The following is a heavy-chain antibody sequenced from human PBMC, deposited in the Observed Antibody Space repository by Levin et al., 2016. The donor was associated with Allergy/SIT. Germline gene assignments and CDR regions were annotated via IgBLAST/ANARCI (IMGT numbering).Heavy chain of an antibody. Sequence: VRQAPGKGLEWVAVISYDGSNTYYADSVKGRFTISRDNSKNTLYLQMNSLRPEDTAVYYCARAVYPRDAFDIWGQGTMVTVSS. D-gene: IGHD1-14*01. CDR3: ARAVYPRDAFDI. J-gene: IGHJ3*02. V-gene: IGHV3-30*03. CDR2: ISYDGSNT.